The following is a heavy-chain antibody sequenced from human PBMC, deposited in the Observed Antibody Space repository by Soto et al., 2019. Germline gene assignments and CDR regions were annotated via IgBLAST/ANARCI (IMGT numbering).Heavy chain of an antibody. CDR2: IYSGGST. V-gene: IGHV3-66*01. Sequence: GGSLRLSCAASGFTVSSNYMSWVRQAPGKGLEWVSVIYSGGSTYYADSVKGRFTISRDNSKNTLYLQMNSLRAEDTAVYYCAKESFLTGTSDYWGQGTLVTVSS. CDR3: AKESFLTGTSDY. CDR1: GFTVSSNY. D-gene: IGHD1-7*01. J-gene: IGHJ4*02.